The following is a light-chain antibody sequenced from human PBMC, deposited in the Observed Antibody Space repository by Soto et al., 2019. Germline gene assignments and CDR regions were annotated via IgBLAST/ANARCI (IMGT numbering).Light chain of an antibody. V-gene: IGKV3-20*01. CDR1: QSVSSSY. J-gene: IGKJ5*01. Sequence: EIVFTQSPVTLSLSQVERATLSFRASQSVSSSYLAWYQQKPGQAPRLLIYGASSRATGIPDRFSGSGSGTDFTLTIRRLEPEDFAVYYCQQYGSSPPINCGQGTRREIK. CDR2: GAS. CDR3: QQYGSSPPIN.